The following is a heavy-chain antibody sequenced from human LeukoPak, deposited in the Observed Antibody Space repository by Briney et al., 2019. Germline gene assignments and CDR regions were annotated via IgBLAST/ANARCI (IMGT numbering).Heavy chain of an antibody. CDR2: ISGSDDSA. CDR3: ARGDGTG. J-gene: IGHJ4*02. Sequence: SGGSLRLSCATSGFTFSSYAMNWVRQAPGKGLEWVSAISGSDDSAYYADSVKGRFTISRDKSKNTLYLQMHSLRAEDTAVYYCARGDGTGWGQGTLVTVSS. V-gene: IGHV3-23*01. CDR1: GFTFSSYA.